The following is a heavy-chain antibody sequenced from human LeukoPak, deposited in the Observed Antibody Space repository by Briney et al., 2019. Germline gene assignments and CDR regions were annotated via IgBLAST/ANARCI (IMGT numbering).Heavy chain of an antibody. Sequence: GGSLRLSCAASGFSFSAHWMHWVRQAPGKGLVWVAQINGDATATNYAGSVKGRFTTSRDNAKNTVHLQMSTLTAEDTAVYYCAKDKWWGASDHWGQGSLVTVSS. CDR3: AKDKWWGASDH. J-gene: IGHJ4*02. CDR1: GFSFSAHW. CDR2: INGDATAT. V-gene: IGHV3-74*01. D-gene: IGHD2-8*01.